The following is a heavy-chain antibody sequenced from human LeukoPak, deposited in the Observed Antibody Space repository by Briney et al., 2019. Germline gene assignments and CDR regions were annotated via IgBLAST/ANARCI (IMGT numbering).Heavy chain of an antibody. V-gene: IGHV5-51*01. CDR2: IYPGDSDT. D-gene: IGHD2-15*01. CDR1: GYSFTNYW. Sequence: GESLKISCKGSGYSFTNYWIGWVRQMPGKGLEWMGIIYPGDSDTGYSPSFQGQVTFSADKSISTTYLQWSSMKASDTAMYYCARLPGYCTGGSCCFDYWGQGTLVTVSS. CDR3: ARLPGYCTGGSCCFDY. J-gene: IGHJ4*02.